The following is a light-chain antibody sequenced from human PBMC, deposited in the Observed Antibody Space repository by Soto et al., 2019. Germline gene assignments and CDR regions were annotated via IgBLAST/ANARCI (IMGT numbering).Light chain of an antibody. CDR3: SSYTSSSTVI. J-gene: IGLJ2*01. V-gene: IGLV2-14*01. CDR1: SSDVGGYNY. CDR2: DVR. Sequence: QSALTQPASVSGSPGQSITISCTGTSSDVGGYNYISWYQQHPGKAPKFIIYDVRNRPSGVSISFSGSRSGNTASLTISGLQAEDEADYYCSSYTSSSTVIFGGGTKLTVL.